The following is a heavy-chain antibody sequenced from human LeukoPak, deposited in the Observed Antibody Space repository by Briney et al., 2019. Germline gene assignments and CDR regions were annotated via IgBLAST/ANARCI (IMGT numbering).Heavy chain of an antibody. J-gene: IGHJ3*02. CDR3: AREYSSSSGRAFDI. V-gene: IGHV3-48*01. CDR1: GFTFSSYG. D-gene: IGHD6-6*01. CDR2: IRTSSSTT. Sequence: GGSLRLSCAASGFTFSSYGMNWVRQAPGKELEWVSYIRTSSSTTYYADSVKGRFTISRDNANNSLYLQMSSLRPEDTAVCYCAREYSSSSGRAFDIWGQGTMVTVSS.